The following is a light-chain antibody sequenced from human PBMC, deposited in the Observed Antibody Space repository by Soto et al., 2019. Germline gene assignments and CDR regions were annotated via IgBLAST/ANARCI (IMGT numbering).Light chain of an antibody. V-gene: IGLV1-47*02. CDR3: AVWDDSLSGVV. Sequence: QAVVAQPPSASGTPGQRVTISCSGSTSNVGSNLASWYQQLPGSAPKLLIYNDYERPSGVPDRFSGSKSGTSASLGISGLRSEDEADYSCAVWDDSLSGVVFGGGTKVTVL. J-gene: IGLJ2*01. CDR2: NDY. CDR1: TSNVGSNL.